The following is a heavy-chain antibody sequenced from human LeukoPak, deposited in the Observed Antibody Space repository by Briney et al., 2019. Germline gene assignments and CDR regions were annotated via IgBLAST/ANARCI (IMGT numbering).Heavy chain of an antibody. CDR2: IYTSGST. V-gene: IGHV4-61*02. D-gene: IGHD4-11*01. J-gene: IGHJ5*02. CDR1: GGSLSSGSYY. Sequence: SETLSLTCTVSGGSLSSGSYYWSWIRQPAGKGLEWIGRIYTSGSTNYNPSLKSRVTISVDTSKNQFSLKLSSVTAADTAVYYCARDTYSNYGRWFDPWGQGTLVTVSS. CDR3: ARDTYSNYGRWFDP.